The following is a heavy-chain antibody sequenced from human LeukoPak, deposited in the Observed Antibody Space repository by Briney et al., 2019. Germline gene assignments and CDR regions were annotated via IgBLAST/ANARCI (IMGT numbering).Heavy chain of an antibody. D-gene: IGHD5-18*01. CDR2: IYYSEST. V-gene: IGHV4-59*01. J-gene: IGHJ5*02. CDR3: ARDRGYSYGYRFDP. CDR1: GGSISSYY. Sequence: LETLSLTCTVSGGSISSYYWSWIRQPPGKGLEWFGYIYYSESTNYNPPLKSRVTISVDTSENQFSLKLSSVTVADTAVYYCARDRGYSYGYRFDPWGQGTLVTVSS.